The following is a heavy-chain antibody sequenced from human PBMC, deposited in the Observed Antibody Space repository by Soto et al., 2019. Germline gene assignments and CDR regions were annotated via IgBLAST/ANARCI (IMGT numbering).Heavy chain of an antibody. Sequence: QVQLVESGGGVVQPGRSLRLSCAASGFTFSSYGMHWVRQAPGKGLEWVAVITYDGSNKSYPESVKGRFTISRDNSKNTLYLKMTSLGAEDTAVYYCSKDTAAAGSVGDYWGQGTLVTVSS. J-gene: IGHJ4*02. CDR1: GFTFSSYG. CDR2: ITYDGSNK. CDR3: SKDTAAAGSVGDY. V-gene: IGHV3-30*18. D-gene: IGHD6-13*01.